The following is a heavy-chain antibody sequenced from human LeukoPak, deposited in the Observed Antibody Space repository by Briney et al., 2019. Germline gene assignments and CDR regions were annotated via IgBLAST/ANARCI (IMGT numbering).Heavy chain of an antibody. CDR3: ARRRGWLLFMAGFDY. Sequence: SETLSLTCAVYGGSFSGYYWSWIRQPPGKGLEWIGEINHSGSTNYNPSLKSRVTISVDTSKNQFSLKLSSVTAADTAVYYCARRRGWLLFMAGFDYWGQGTLVTVSS. J-gene: IGHJ4*02. V-gene: IGHV4-34*01. CDR1: GGSFSGYY. D-gene: IGHD3-3*01. CDR2: INHSGST.